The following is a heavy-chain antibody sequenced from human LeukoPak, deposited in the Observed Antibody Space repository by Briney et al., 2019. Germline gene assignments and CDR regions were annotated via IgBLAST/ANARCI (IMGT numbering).Heavy chain of an antibody. D-gene: IGHD4-17*01. CDR2: MNPNSGNA. V-gene: IGHV1-8*01. Sequence: ASVKVSCKASGYTFTSYDINWVRQATGQGLEWMGWMNPNSGNAGYAQKFQGRVAMTRNTSISTAYMELSSLRSEDTAVYYCARGPQDGYGDYTPWGQGTLVTVSS. CDR1: GYTFTSYD. J-gene: IGHJ5*02. CDR3: ARGPQDGYGDYTP.